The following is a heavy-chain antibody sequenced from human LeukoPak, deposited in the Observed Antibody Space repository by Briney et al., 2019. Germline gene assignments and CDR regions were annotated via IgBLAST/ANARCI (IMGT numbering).Heavy chain of an antibody. J-gene: IGHJ4*02. Sequence: GGSLRLSCVASGFTFSSSAMHWVRQAPGKGLEWVAVVSYDGSNKYYADSMKGRFTISRDNAKNTLFLQMNSLRPEDTAVYYCARDQRGYSYVSGDYWGQGTLVTVSS. CDR2: VSYDGSNK. CDR1: GFTFSSSA. CDR3: ARDQRGYSYVSGDY. D-gene: IGHD5-18*01. V-gene: IGHV3-30*04.